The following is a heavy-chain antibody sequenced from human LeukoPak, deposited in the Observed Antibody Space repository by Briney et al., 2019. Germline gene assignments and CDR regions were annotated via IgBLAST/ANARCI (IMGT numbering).Heavy chain of an antibody. CDR3: ARGDGSGSYYNVGFDY. J-gene: IGHJ4*02. CDR2: IYYSGYT. CDR1: GGSFSGYY. V-gene: IGHV4-59*12. Sequence: NPSETLSLTCAVYGGSFSGYYWSWIRQPPGKGLEWIGYIYYSGYTNYNPSLKSRVTISVDTSKNQFSLKLSSVTAADTAVYYCARGDGSGSYYNVGFDYWGQGTLVTVSS. D-gene: IGHD3-10*01.